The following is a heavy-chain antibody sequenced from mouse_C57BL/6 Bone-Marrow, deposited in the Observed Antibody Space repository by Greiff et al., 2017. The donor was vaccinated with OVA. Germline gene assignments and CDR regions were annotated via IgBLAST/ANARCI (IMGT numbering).Heavy chain of an antibody. CDR1: GYAFSSSW. D-gene: IGHD1-3*01. J-gene: IGHJ2*01. V-gene: IGHV1-82*01. CDR3: ARLKFSYFDY. Sequence: QVQLQQSGPELVKPGASVKISCKASGYAFSSSWMNWVKQRPGKGLEWIGRIYPGDGDTNYNGQFKGKATLTADKSSSTAYMQRSSLTSEDSAVYCCARLKFSYFDYWGQGTTLTVSA. CDR2: IYPGDGDT.